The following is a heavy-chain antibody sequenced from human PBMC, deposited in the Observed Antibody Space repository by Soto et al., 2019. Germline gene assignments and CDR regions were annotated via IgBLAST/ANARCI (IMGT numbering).Heavy chain of an antibody. CDR1: GYTFTNYA. J-gene: IGHJ5*02. CDR3: AREAVAGERPYVAGRHH. V-gene: IGHV1-3*01. Sequence: AAVKFYFNASGYTFTNYAIYWVRQAPVQMLEWMGWINVGNGDTKYSQNFQGRLTISTDTSATSAYMDLSSLRSEDTAMYYCAREAVAGERPYVAGRHHWGQGTLVTVSS. D-gene: IGHD6-19*01. CDR2: INVGNGDT.